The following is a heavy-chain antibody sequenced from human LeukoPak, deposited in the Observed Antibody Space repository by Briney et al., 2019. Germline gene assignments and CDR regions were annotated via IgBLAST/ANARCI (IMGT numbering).Heavy chain of an antibody. V-gene: IGHV3-30-3*01. CDR1: GISFSSYA. CDR3: ARASDPWLQLT. Sequence: GGSLRLSCAASGISFSSYAMQWVRQAPGKGPEGVAVISYDGSNKFYADSVKGRFTISRDNSKNTLYLQMDSLRAEDTAVYNCARASDPWLQLTWGQGTLVTVSS. CDR2: ISYDGSNK. J-gene: IGHJ5*02. D-gene: IGHD5-24*01.